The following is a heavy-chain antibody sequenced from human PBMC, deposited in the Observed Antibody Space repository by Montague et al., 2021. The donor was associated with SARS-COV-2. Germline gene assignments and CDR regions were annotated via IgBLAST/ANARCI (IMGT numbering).Heavy chain of an antibody. CDR3: AHRLPAVAAFDX. J-gene: IGHJ4*02. CDR1: GFSLSTRTVG. CDR2: IYWDDDK. V-gene: IGHV2-5*02. Sequence: PALVKPTQTLTLTCTFSGFSLSTRTVGVGWIRQPPGKALEWLALIYWDDDKRYSPSLKSRLTITKVTSKNQVVLTTTNMDPVDTATYYCAHRLPAVAAFDXWGQGTLVTVSS. D-gene: IGHD6-6*01.